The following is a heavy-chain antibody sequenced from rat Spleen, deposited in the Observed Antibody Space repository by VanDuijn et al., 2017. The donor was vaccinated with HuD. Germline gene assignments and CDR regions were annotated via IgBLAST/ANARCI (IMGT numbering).Heavy chain of an antibody. J-gene: IGHJ3*01. CDR1: GFTFSNYG. CDR2: ISPSGGRT. CDR3: ATEPLNYGGPHWFAY. V-gene: IGHV5-19*01. D-gene: IGHD1-11*01. Sequence: EVHLVESGGGLVQPGRSLKLSCAASGFTFSNYGMHWIRQAPTKGLEWVASISPSGGRTNYRDSVKGRFTISRDNAENTVYLQMDSLRSEDTATYYCATEPLNYGGPHWFAYWGQGTLVTVSS.